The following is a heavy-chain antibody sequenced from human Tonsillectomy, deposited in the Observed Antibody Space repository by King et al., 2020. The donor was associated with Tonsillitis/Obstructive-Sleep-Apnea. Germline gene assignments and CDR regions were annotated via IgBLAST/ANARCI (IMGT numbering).Heavy chain of an antibody. D-gene: IGHD5-24*01. CDR2: IYPGDSDT. J-gene: IGHJ4*02. V-gene: IGHV5-51*03. CDR1: GYIFTNYW. CDR3: ARRRDGYNQPLDY. Sequence: VQLVESGAEVKKPGESLKISCKGSGYIFTNYWIDWVRQMPGQGLEWMGIIYPGDSDTRYRPSFQGQVTISADKSISTAYLQWSSLKASDTAMYYCARRRDGYNQPLDYWGQGTLVTVSS.